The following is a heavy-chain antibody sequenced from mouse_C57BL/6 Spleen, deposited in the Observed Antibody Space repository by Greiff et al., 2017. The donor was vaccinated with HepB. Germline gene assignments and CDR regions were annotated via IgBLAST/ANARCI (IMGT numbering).Heavy chain of an antibody. J-gene: IGHJ4*01. CDR3: ARSYGSSYDYAMDY. Sequence: EVKLMESGGGLVQPGGSLSLSCAASGFTFTDDYMTWVRQPPGKALEWLGFMRNKANGYTTEYSASVKGRFTISRDNSQTILYLRMNALRAEDSATYYCARSYGSSYDYAMDYWGQGTSVTVSS. CDR1: GFTFTDDY. D-gene: IGHD1-1*01. CDR2: MRNKANGYTT. V-gene: IGHV7-3*01.